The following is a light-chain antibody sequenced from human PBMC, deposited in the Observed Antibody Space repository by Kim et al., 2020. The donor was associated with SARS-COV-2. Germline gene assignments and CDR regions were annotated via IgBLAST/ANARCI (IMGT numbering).Light chain of an antibody. CDR1: SLRSYY. Sequence: SSELTQDPAVSVALGQTVRITCQGDSLRSYYASWYQQKTGQAPVLVIYGKNNRPSGIPDRFSGSSSGNTDSLTITGAQAEDEADYYCNSRDSSGNHVVFGGGTKLTFL. J-gene: IGLJ2*01. V-gene: IGLV3-19*01. CDR2: GKN. CDR3: NSRDSSGNHVV.